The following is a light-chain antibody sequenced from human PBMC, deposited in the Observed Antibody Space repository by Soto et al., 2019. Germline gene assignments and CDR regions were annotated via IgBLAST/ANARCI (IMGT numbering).Light chain of an antibody. CDR1: VLAKKY. CDR2: KDS. V-gene: IGLV3-27*01. Sequence: SYELTQPSSVSVSPGQTARITCSGDVLAKKYARWFQQKPGQAPVLVIYKDSERPSGIPERFSGSSSGTTVTLTISGAQAEDEADYYCYSAADNNPVFGGGTQLTVL. J-gene: IGLJ7*01. CDR3: YSAADNNPV.